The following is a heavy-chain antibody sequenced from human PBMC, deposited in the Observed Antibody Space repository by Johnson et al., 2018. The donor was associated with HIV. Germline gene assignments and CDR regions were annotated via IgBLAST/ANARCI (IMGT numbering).Heavy chain of an antibody. CDR1: GFTFSHYA. J-gene: IGHJ3*02. Sequence: VQVVESGGGVVQPGRSLRLSCAASGFTFSHYAVHWVRQAPGRGLEWVAVIWYDGSNKYYADSVKGRFTISRDNSKNTLYLQMNSLKTEDTAVYYCTGAYSNYAGDAFDIWGQGTMVTVSS. V-gene: IGHV3-33*08. D-gene: IGHD4-11*01. CDR2: IWYDGSNK. CDR3: TGAYSNYAGDAFDI.